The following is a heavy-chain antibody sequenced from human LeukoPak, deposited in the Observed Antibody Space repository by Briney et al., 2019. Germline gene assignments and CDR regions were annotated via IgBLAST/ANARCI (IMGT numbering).Heavy chain of an antibody. CDR1: GFTFSSYA. Sequence: PGGSLRLSCAAFGFTFSSYAMRWVRQAPGKGLEYVSAISSNGGSTYYENSVKGRFTISRDNSKNTLYLQMGSLRPEDMAVYYCARGPARTIFGVVTDDYYYYMDVWGKGTTVTVSS. CDR2: ISSNGGST. D-gene: IGHD3-3*01. J-gene: IGHJ6*03. V-gene: IGHV3-64*01. CDR3: ARGPARTIFGVVTDDYYYYMDV.